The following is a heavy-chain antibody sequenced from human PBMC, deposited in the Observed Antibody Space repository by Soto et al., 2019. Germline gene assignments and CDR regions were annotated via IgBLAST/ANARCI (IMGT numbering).Heavy chain of an antibody. D-gene: IGHD3-10*01. CDR1: GGTFSSYT. CDR2: IIPILGIA. J-gene: IGHJ4*02. Sequence: QVQLVQSGAEVKKPGSSVKVSCKASGGTFSSYTISWVRQAPGQGLEWMGRIIPILGIANYAQKFQGRVTITADKSTSTAYMALSSLRSEDTAVYYCARDHAGSETGNWGQGTLVTVSS. V-gene: IGHV1-69*08. CDR3: ARDHAGSETGN.